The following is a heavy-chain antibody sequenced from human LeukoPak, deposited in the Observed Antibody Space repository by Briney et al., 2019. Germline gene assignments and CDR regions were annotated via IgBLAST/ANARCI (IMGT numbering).Heavy chain of an antibody. J-gene: IGHJ4*02. CDR2: IYYSGST. CDR3: ARDLGSSGWFDY. Sequence: SETLSLTCTVSGGSISSYYWSWIRQPPGKGLEWIGYIYYSGSTNYNPSLKSRVTISVDTSKNQFSLKLSSVTAADTAVYYCARDLGSSGWFDYWGQGTLVTVSS. V-gene: IGHV4-59*01. CDR1: GGSISSYY. D-gene: IGHD6-19*01.